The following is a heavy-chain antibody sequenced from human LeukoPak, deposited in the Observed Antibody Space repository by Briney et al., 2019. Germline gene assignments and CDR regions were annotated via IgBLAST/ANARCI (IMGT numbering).Heavy chain of an antibody. CDR3: ARSTYYYGSSGYSRADY. CDR1: GYTFTSYW. V-gene: IGHV5-51*01. J-gene: IGHJ4*02. Sequence: KVSCKASGYTFTSYWIGWVRQMPGKGLEWMGIIYPGDSDTRYSPSLQGQVTISADKSISTAYLQWSSLKASDTAMYYCARSTYYYGSSGYSRADYWGQGTLVTVSS. D-gene: IGHD3-22*01. CDR2: IYPGDSDT.